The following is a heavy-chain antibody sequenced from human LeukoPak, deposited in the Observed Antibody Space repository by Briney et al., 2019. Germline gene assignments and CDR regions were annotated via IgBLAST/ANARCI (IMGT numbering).Heavy chain of an antibody. D-gene: IGHD2-21*02. CDR3: ARGRDCGGDCFNY. CDR2: INHSGST. J-gene: IGHJ4*02. V-gene: IGHV4-34*01. Sequence: KTSETLSLTCAVYGGSFSGYYWSWIRQPPGKGLEWIGEINHSGSTNYNPSLKSRVTISVDTSKNQFSLKLSSVTAADTAVYYCARGRDCGGDCFNYWGQGTLVTVSS. CDR1: GGSFSGYY.